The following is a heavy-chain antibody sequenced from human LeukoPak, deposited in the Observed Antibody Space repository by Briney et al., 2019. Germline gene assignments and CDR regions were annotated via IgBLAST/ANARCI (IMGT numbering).Heavy chain of an antibody. CDR3: AKYLWAFGGEIDY. V-gene: IGHV3-23*01. Sequence: PGGSLRLSCAASGFTVSSYAMSWVRQAPGKGLEWVSAISGSGGSTYYADSVKGRFTISRDNSKNTLYLQMNSLRAEDTAVYYCAKYLWAFGGEIDYWGQGTLVTVSS. D-gene: IGHD3-16*01. J-gene: IGHJ4*02. CDR2: ISGSGGST. CDR1: GFTVSSYA.